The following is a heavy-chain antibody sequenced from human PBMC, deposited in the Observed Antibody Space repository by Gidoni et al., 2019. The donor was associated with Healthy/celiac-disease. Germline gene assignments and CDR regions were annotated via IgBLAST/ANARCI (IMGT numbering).Heavy chain of an antibody. Sequence: EVQLLASGGGLVQPGGSLRLSCEASGFTFSSYAMSWVRQAPGKVLEWVSAIRGSGGSKYYADSVKGRFTISRDNSKNTLYLQMNSLRAEDTAVYYCAKGGMRYYGSGSSLDWGQGTLVTVSS. J-gene: IGHJ4*02. CDR2: IRGSGGSK. D-gene: IGHD3-10*01. V-gene: IGHV3-23*01. CDR1: GFTFSSYA. CDR3: AKGGMRYYGSGSSLD.